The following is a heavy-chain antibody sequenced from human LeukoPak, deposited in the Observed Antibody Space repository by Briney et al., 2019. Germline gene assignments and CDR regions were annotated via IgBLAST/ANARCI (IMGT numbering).Heavy chain of an antibody. D-gene: IGHD6-13*01. Sequence: SETLSLTCTVSGGSISSYWWSWIRQPPGKGLEWIGYMYYSGSTNYNPSLKSRVTISVDTSNNQFSLKLSSVTAADTAVYYCASSSSWYRSSGRYFDPWGQGTLVTVSS. CDR3: ASSSSWYRSSGRYFDP. CDR1: GGSISSYW. CDR2: MYYSGST. V-gene: IGHV4-59*01. J-gene: IGHJ4*02.